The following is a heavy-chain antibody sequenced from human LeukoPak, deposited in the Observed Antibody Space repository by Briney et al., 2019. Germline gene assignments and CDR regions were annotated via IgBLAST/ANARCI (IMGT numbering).Heavy chain of an antibody. CDR3: TRAEFSNSFDD. Sequence: GGSLRLSCAASGFTVISNYMSWVRQTPGGSLEWVAFIYSSGSTYYAESAEGRFTISRDSSKNTLYLEMTSLRVEDTAVYYCTRAEFSNSFDDWGQGALVIVSS. D-gene: IGHD6-6*01. J-gene: IGHJ4*02. CDR2: IYSSGST. V-gene: IGHV3-53*01. CDR1: GFTVISNY.